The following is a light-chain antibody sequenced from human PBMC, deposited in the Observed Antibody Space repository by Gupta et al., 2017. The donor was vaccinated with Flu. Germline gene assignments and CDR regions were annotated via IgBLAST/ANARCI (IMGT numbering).Light chain of an antibody. Sequence: HLVLTHSPSASASLGASVKITCTLSSGHSSYAIAWHQQQPEKGPRYLMKLNSDGSHSKGDGSPDRFSGYSSGAELDLTISSLQEEDDDYYYWQTGGNGIGVFGGGTKLTVL. J-gene: IGLJ2*01. CDR3: QTGGNGIGV. CDR2: LNSDGSH. CDR1: SGHSSYA. V-gene: IGLV4-69*01.